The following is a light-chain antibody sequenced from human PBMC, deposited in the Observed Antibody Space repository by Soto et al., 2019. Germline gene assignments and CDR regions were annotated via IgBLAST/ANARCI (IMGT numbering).Light chain of an antibody. V-gene: IGKV2-28*01. J-gene: IGKJ4*01. CDR2: LGS. CDR1: QSLLHSNGNNY. Sequence: DIVMTQSPLSLPVTPGEPASISCRSSQSLLHSNGNNYLVWYLQKPGQSPQLLIYLGSNRASGVPDRVSGRGSGTDFTLKISRVDAEDVGIYYGMQALQTPLTFGGGTRVDI. CDR3: MQALQTPLT.